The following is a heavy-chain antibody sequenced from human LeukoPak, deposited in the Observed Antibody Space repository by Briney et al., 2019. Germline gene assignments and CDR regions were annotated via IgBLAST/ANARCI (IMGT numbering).Heavy chain of an antibody. CDR3: ARDHNYAFDN. CDR2: IGISSGNT. CDR1: GFTFSHYS. Sequence: GGSLRLSCAASGFTFSHYSMNWVRQAPGKGLEWISYIGISSGNTKYADSVKGRFTISGDNAKNSLYLQMNSPRVEDTAVYYCARDHNYAFDNWGQGTLVTVSS. D-gene: IGHD4-11*01. V-gene: IGHV3-48*04. J-gene: IGHJ4*02.